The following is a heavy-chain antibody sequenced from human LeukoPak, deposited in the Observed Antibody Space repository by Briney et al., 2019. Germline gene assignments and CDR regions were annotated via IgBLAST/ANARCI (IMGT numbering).Heavy chain of an antibody. V-gene: IGHV3-30*02. Sequence: GGSLRLSCAASGFTFSSYGMHWVRQAPGKGLEWVAFIRYDGSNKYYADSVKGRFTISRDNSKNTLYLQMNSLRAEDTAVYYCAKVLERVVVPAAADYWGQGTLVTVSS. D-gene: IGHD2-2*01. J-gene: IGHJ4*02. CDR3: AKVLERVVVPAAADY. CDR1: GFTFSSYG. CDR2: IRYDGSNK.